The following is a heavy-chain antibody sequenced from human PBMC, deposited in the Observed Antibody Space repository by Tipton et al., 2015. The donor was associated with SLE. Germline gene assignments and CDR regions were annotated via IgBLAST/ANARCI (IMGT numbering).Heavy chain of an antibody. D-gene: IGHD3-22*01. CDR1: GGSISSSSFY. Sequence: LRLSCTVSGGSISSSSFYWGWIRQPPGKGLEWIGSFYYGKSTFYNPSLKSRVTISVDTSTNRLSLELISVTAADTAVYYCARRHFDTSGYYRGAFDIWGQGKMVTGSS. V-gene: IGHV4-39*07. J-gene: IGHJ3*02. CDR2: FYYGKST. CDR3: ARRHFDTSGYYRGAFDI.